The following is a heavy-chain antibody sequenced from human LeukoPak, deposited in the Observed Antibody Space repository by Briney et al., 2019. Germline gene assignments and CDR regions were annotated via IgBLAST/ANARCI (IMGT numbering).Heavy chain of an antibody. CDR1: GFTFSSYG. CDR2: ISYDGSNK. Sequence: GRSLRLSCAASGFTFSSYGMHWVRQARGKGLEWVAVISYDGSNKYYADSVKGRFTISRDNSKNTPYLQMNSLRAEDTAVYYCAKDWAASGTFHYWGQGTLVTVSS. CDR3: AKDWAASGTFHY. V-gene: IGHV3-30*18. J-gene: IGHJ4*02. D-gene: IGHD6-13*01.